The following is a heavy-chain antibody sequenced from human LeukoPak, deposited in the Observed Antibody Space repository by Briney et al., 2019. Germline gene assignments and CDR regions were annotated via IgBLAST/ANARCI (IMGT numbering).Heavy chain of an antibody. CDR3: ARVRYYDSSGYYYGAFDI. Sequence: GSLRLSCAASGFTFSSYGMSWVRQAPGKGLEWVSVFYSDGSTYYADSVKGRFTISRDNSKNTLYLQMNSLRAEDTAVYYCARVRYYDSSGYYYGAFDIWGQGTKVTVSS. CDR1: GFTFSSYG. D-gene: IGHD3-22*01. CDR2: FYSDGST. J-gene: IGHJ3*02. V-gene: IGHV3-53*01.